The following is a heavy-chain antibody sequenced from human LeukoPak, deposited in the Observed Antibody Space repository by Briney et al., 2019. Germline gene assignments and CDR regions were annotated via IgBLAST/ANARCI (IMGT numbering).Heavy chain of an antibody. Sequence: GGSLRLSCAASGFPFSTYAMSWVRQAPGKGLEWVPSIRARDGSTYHADSVKGRFAISRDNSKNTLYLQMNSLRAEDTAVYYCAKDVYGDYGGLDYWGQGTLVTVSS. CDR3: AKDVYGDYGGLDY. D-gene: IGHD4-17*01. V-gene: IGHV3-23*01. CDR2: IRARDGST. CDR1: GFPFSTYA. J-gene: IGHJ4*02.